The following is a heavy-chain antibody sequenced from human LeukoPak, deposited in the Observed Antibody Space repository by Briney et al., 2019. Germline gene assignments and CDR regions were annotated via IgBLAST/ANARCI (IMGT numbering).Heavy chain of an antibody. CDR2: ISTSGST. V-gene: IGHV4-61*02. Sequence: SETLSLTCTVSGYSISSGTYYWTWIRQPAGKGLEWIGRISTSGSTNYNPSLKSRVTISLDTSKNQFSLKLSSATAADTAVFYCARFTGYCSGTSCYPNAFDIWGQGTMVTVSS. CDR3: ARFTGYCSGTSCYPNAFDI. J-gene: IGHJ3*02. D-gene: IGHD2-2*01. CDR1: GYSISSGTYY.